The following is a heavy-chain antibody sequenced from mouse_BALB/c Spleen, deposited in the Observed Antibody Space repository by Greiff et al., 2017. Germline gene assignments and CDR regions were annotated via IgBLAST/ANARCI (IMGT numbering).Heavy chain of an antibody. CDR1: GYTFTSYV. Sequence: EVQLQESGPELVKPGASVKMSCKASGYTFTSYVMHWVKQKPGQGLEWIGYINPYNDGTKYNEKFKGKATLTSDESSSTAYMELSSLTSEDSAVYYCARGDIDGNYEDFDYWGQGTTLTVSS. CDR2: INPYNDGT. D-gene: IGHD2-1*01. CDR3: ARGDIDGNYEDFDY. V-gene: IGHV1-14*01. J-gene: IGHJ2*01.